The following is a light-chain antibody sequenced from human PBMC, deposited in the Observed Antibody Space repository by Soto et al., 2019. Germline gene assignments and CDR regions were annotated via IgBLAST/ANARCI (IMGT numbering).Light chain of an antibody. J-gene: IGKJ3*01. V-gene: IGKV1D-12*01. CDR1: QGLNTW. Sequence: IQMTQSPASVSASVGDRVTITCRASQGLNTWLAWYQQKPGQAPKLLIHAASSLQSGVQSRFRGNGYGTNFTLTLSSLQTAEFETYYCQQANTCPTTSGPGTKVDFK. CDR3: QQANTCPTT. CDR2: AAS.